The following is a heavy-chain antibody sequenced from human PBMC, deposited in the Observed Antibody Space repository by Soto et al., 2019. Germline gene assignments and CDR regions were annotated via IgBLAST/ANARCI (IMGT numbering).Heavy chain of an antibody. V-gene: IGHV3-15*07. CDR1: SVSNAW. CDR2: IKSKTDGGTT. J-gene: IGHJ4*02. Sequence: SVSNAWMNWVRQAPGKGLEWVGRIKSKTDGGTTDYAAPVKGRFTISRDDSKNTLDLQVNSLKTEDTAVYYCTPENGYRFDYWGQGTLVTVSS. CDR3: TPENGYRFDY. D-gene: IGHD5-12*01.